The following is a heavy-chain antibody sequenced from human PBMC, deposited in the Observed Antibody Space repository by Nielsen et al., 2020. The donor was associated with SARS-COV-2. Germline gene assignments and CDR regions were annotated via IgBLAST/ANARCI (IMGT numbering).Heavy chain of an antibody. V-gene: IGHV3-73*01. CDR1: GFTFSSYA. CDR3: TRQFTIFGEGYGMDV. J-gene: IGHJ6*02. Sequence: GVLKISCAASGFTFSSYAMSWVRQASGKGLEWVGRIRSKANSYATAYAASVKGRFTISRDDSKNTAYLQMNSLKTEDTAVYYCTRQFTIFGEGYGMDVWGQGTTVTVSS. D-gene: IGHD3-3*01. CDR2: IRSKANSYAT.